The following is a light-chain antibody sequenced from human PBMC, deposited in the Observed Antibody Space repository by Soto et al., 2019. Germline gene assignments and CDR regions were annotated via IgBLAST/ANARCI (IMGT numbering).Light chain of an antibody. CDR2: DDD. CDR3: GSWDSSLSAYV. V-gene: IGLV1-51*01. Sequence: QSVLTQPPSVSAAPGQSVTSSCSGSSSNIGGNSVSLYQQLPGTAPKLLIYDDDKRPSGIPDRFSGSKSGTSATLGITGFQTGDEADYYCGSWDSSLSAYVFGTGTKVTVL. J-gene: IGLJ1*01. CDR1: SSNIGGNS.